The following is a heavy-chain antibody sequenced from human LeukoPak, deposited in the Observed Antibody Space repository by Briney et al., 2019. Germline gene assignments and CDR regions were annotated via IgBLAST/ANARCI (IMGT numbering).Heavy chain of an antibody. CDR2: IYHSGST. V-gene: IGHV4-4*02. CDR3: ARDKDYMDV. Sequence: PSETLSLTCAVSGVSISSSNWWSWVRQPPGKGLEWIGEIYHSGSTNYNPSLKSRVNISVDKSKKQFSLKLTSVTAADTAVYYCARDKDYMDVWGKGTTVTVSS. J-gene: IGHJ6*03. CDR1: GVSISSSNW.